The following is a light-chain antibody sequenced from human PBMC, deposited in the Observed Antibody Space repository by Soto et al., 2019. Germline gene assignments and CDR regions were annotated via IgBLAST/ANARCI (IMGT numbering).Light chain of an antibody. Sequence: VLTQPASVSGSPGQSITIYCTGTSSDVGSYNLVSWYQQHPGKAPKLMIYEGSKRPSGVSNRFSGSKSGNTASLTISGLQAEDEADYYCCSYAGSSTVFGGGTKVTVL. J-gene: IGLJ2*01. CDR1: SSDVGSYNL. CDR3: CSYAGSSTV. V-gene: IGLV2-23*01. CDR2: EGS.